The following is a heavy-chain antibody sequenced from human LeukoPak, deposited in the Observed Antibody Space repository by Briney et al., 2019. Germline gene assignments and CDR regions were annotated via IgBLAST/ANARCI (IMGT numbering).Heavy chain of an antibody. D-gene: IGHD3-9*01. V-gene: IGHV4-59*01. CDR2: IYHNGRT. J-gene: IGHJ5*02. CDR1: GASFSNDY. CDR3: AGFLTGYYNDQTYNWFDP. Sequence: SETLSLTCTVSGASFSNDYWSWFRQAPGKRLEWIGYIYHNGRTNYSPSLKSRITMSIDTSQNQFSLRLTSVTAADTAVYYCAGFLTGYYNDQTYNWFDPWGQGALVTVSS.